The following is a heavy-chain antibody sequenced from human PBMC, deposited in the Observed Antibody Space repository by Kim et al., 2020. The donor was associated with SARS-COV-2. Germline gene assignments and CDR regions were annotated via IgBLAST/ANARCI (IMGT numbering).Heavy chain of an antibody. CDR1: GFTFSSYA. V-gene: IGHV3-64D*09. J-gene: IGHJ4*01. Sequence: GGSMRLSCSASGFTFSSYAMHWVRQAPGKGLEYVSAMSSNGGSTYYADSVKGRFTISRDNSKNTLYLQMSSLRAEDTAVYYCVKGGEVIVATDYFDYWG. CDR2: MSSNGGST. D-gene: IGHD5-12*01. CDR3: VKGGEVIVATDYFDY.